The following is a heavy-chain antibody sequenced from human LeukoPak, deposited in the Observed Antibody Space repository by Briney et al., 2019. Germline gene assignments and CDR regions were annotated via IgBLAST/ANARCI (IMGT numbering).Heavy chain of an antibody. CDR1: GGTFSRHA. Sequence: GASVKASCKTSGGTFSRHAISWVRQAPGQGLEWMGGITPMFGTANYAQKFQGRVTITADESTSTAHMELSSLRSEDTAVYYCVRDGSYYDSSGYYYLYWGQGTLVTVSS. CDR3: VRDGSYYDSSGYYYLY. CDR2: ITPMFGTA. J-gene: IGHJ4*02. D-gene: IGHD3-22*01. V-gene: IGHV1-69*13.